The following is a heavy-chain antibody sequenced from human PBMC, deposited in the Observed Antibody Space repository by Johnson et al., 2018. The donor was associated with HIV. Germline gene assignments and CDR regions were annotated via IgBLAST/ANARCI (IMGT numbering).Heavy chain of an antibody. Sequence: QVQLVESGGGVVQPGRSLSLSCAASGFTFSSYAMNWVRQAPGKGLEWVAVISYDGRNKDYADSVKGRFIISRDNAKNSLYLQMNSLRAEDTALYFCARRGGSGWSAFDIWGQGTMVTVSS. CDR1: GFTFSSYA. J-gene: IGHJ3*02. CDR3: ARRGGSGWSAFDI. V-gene: IGHV3-30*04. D-gene: IGHD6-19*01. CDR2: ISYDGRNK.